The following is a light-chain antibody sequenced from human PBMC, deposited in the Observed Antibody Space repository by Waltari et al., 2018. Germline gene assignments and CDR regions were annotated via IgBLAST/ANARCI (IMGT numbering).Light chain of an antibody. V-gene: IGKV3D-15*01. CDR3: QQYNNWLWT. CDR2: AAS. Sequence: EIVMTQSPDTLSVSPGDRATLSGRASPSVSSNLAWYQQKPGQSPRLLIYAASTRATGIPARFSGSGSGTEFTLTISSLQSEDFAVYYCQQYNNWLWTFGQGTKVEIK. J-gene: IGKJ1*01. CDR1: PSVSSN.